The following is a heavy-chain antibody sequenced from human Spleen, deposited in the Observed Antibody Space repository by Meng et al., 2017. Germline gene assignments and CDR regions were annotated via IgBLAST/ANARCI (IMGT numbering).Heavy chain of an antibody. J-gene: IGHJ4*02. Sequence: LSLTCAVYGGSFSGYYWSWIRRPPGKGLEWVSSISSSGSYRYYADSVKGRFTISRDDADKSLYLQMNSLRAEDTAVYYCARESVNYYDSSGYRAPSPGDYWGQGTLVPVAS. CDR1: GGSFSGYY. CDR3: ARESVNYYDSSGYRAPSPGDY. D-gene: IGHD3-22*01. V-gene: IGHV3-11*06. CDR2: ISSSGSYR.